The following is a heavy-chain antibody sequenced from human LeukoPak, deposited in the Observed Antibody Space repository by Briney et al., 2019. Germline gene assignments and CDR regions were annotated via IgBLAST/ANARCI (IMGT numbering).Heavy chain of an antibody. D-gene: IGHD4-11*01. V-gene: IGHV3-30*02. Sequence: GGSLRLSCAASGFTFSSYGMHWVRQPPGKGLEWVAFIRYDGSNKYYADSVRGRFTISRGNHKNTLYLEMNSLRAEERGVYYCAKGRYSNVRLDYWGQGTLVTVSS. CDR2: IRYDGSNK. J-gene: IGHJ4*02. CDR3: AKGRYSNVRLDY. CDR1: GFTFSSYG.